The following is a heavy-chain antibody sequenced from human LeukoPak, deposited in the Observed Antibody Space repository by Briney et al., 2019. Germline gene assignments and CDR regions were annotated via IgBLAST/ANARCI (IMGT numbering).Heavy chain of an antibody. CDR3: AGRFLEYYYYGMDV. D-gene: IGHD3-3*01. CDR1: GGSISSYY. Sequence: PSETLSLTCTVSGGSISSYYWSWTRQPPGKGLEWIGYIYYSGSTNYNPSLKSRVTISVDTSKNQFSLKLSSVTAADTAVYYCAGRFLEYYYYGMDVWGQGTTVTVSS. V-gene: IGHV4-59*08. CDR2: IYYSGST. J-gene: IGHJ6*02.